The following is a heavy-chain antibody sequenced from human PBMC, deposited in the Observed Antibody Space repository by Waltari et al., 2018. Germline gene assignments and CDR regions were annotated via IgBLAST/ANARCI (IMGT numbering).Heavy chain of an antibody. CDR2: ISGGGGTT. CDR1: GFTFSSYV. CDR3: AKDRDGASLTLFYFDQ. J-gene: IGHJ4*02. D-gene: IGHD3-16*01. V-gene: IGHV3-23*01. Sequence: EVQWLESGGGWVQPGEYLRLYCGASGFTFSSYVRVWVGQAAGKGLEWVSSISGGGGTTDYADSVKGRFTISRDNSDKKFFLQMRRMRVEDTAVYYCAKDRDGASLTLFYFDQWSQGALVTVSS.